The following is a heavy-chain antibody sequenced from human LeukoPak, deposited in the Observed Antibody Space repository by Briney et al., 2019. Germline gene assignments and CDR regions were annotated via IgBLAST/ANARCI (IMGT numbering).Heavy chain of an antibody. CDR3: ASDMGYPYYYYYYMDV. V-gene: IGHV1-2*02. Sequence: ASVKVSCKASGYTFTGYYMHWVRQAPGQGLEWMGWSNPNSGGTNYAQKFQGRVTMTRDTSISTAYMELSRLRSDDTAVYYCASDMGYPYYYYYYMDVWGKGTTVTVSS. D-gene: IGHD5-12*01. CDR2: SNPNSGGT. J-gene: IGHJ6*03. CDR1: GYTFTGYY.